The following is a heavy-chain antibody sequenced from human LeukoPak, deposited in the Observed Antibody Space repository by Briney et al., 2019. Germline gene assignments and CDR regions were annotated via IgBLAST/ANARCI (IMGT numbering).Heavy chain of an antibody. V-gene: IGHV1-8*02. CDR2: MNPNSGNT. D-gene: IGHD3-10*01. CDR3: AKRYYYGSGSLLA. J-gene: IGHJ4*02. Sequence: GASVKVSCKASGYTFTSYGISWVRQATGQGLEWMGWMNPNSGNTGYAQKFQGRVTMTRNTSISTAYMELSSLRSEDTAVYYCAKRYYYGSGSLLAWGQGTLVTVSS. CDR1: GYTFTSYG.